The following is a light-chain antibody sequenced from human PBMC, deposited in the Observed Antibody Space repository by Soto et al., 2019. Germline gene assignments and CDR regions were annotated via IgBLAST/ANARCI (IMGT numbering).Light chain of an antibody. CDR3: SSYGSITTRCV. CDR1: SSDVGGYDY. J-gene: IGLJ1*01. Sequence: QSVLTQPASVSGSPGQSITISCTGTSSDVGGYDYVSWYQQHPGKAPKLVIYDVATRPSGVSDRFSGSKSGNTASLTISGLQAEDEADYYRSSYGSITTRCVFGTGTKVTVL. V-gene: IGLV2-14*03. CDR2: DVA.